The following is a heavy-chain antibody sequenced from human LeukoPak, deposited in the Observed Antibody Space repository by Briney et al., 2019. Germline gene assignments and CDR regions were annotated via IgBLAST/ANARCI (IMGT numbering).Heavy chain of an antibody. CDR2: INHNGRT. CDR1: GGSFSGYY. CDR3: ARAHRRGYSYGYGDY. D-gene: IGHD5-18*01. Sequence: PSETLSLTCAVYGGSFSGYYWSCIRHPPGKGREGIGEINHNGRTNHNPSLKSRVTISVDTSKNQFSLKLSSVTAADTAVYYCARAHRRGYSYGYGDYWGQGTLVTVSS. V-gene: IGHV4-34*01. J-gene: IGHJ4*02.